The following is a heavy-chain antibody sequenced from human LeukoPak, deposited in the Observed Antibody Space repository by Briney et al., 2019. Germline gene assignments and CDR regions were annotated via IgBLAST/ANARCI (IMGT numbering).Heavy chain of an antibody. CDR3: ARAYYDFWSGYIGVDY. CDR1: GYTFTSYG. Sequence: ASVKVSCKAFGYTFTSYGISWVRQAPGQGLEWMGWISAYNGNTNYAQKLQGRVTMTTDTSTSTAYMELRSLRSDGTAVYYCARAYYDFWSGYIGVDYWGQGTLVTVSS. J-gene: IGHJ4*02. D-gene: IGHD3-3*01. CDR2: ISAYNGNT. V-gene: IGHV1-18*01.